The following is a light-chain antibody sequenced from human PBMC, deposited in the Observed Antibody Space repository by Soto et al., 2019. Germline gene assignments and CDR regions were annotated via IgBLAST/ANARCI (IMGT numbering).Light chain of an antibody. J-gene: IGKJ1*01. V-gene: IGKV3-20*01. CDR2: GAS. Sequence: EIVLTQSPGTLSLSPGKIATLSCRASQSVTSNYLAWYQQKPGQSPRLLMSGASKRATGVPDRFSGSGSGTDFTLTISRLEPEDFAVYYCQHYGHALWAFGQGTKV. CDR3: QHYGHALWA. CDR1: QSVTSNY.